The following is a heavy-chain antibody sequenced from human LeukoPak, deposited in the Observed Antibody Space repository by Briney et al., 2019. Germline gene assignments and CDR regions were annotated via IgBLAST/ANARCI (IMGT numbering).Heavy chain of an antibody. V-gene: IGHV4-39*07. D-gene: IGHD6-13*01. J-gene: IGHJ5*02. CDR3: ARVGAPDSSSWYSWFDP. CDR1: GVSISSSSYY. Sequence: PSETLSLTCTVSGVSISSSSYYWGWIRQPPGKGLEWIGSIYYSGSTYYNPSLKSRVTISVDTSKNQFSLKLSSVTAADTAVYYCARVGAPDSSSWYSWFDPWGQGTLVTVSS. CDR2: IYYSGST.